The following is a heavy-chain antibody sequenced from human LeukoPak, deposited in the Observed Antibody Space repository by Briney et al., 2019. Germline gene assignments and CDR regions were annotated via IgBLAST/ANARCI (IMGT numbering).Heavy chain of an antibody. Sequence: SETLSLTCTVSGYSISSGYYWGWIRQPPGKGLEWIGSIYNSGSTYYNPSLKSRVTISVDTSKNQFSLKLSSVTAADTAVYYCARDSTYCSSTSCYKDFDNWGQGTLVTVSS. CDR3: ARDSTYCSSTSCYKDFDN. V-gene: IGHV4-38-2*02. J-gene: IGHJ4*02. CDR1: GYSISSGYY. D-gene: IGHD2-2*02. CDR2: IYNSGST.